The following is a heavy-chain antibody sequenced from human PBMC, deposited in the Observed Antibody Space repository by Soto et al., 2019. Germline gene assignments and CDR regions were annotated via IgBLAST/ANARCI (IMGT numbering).Heavy chain of an antibody. J-gene: IGHJ4*02. CDR2: ISYDGSNK. D-gene: IGHD3-3*01. V-gene: IGHV3-30-3*01. CDR1: GFNFSSYA. Sequence: GSLRLSCAASGFNFSSYAIHWVRQAPGKGLEWVALISYDGSNKYYADSVKGRFTISRDNSKNTLYLQMNSLRAEDTAVYYCARHKRDLRFLEWSYYFDYWGQGTLVTVSS. CDR3: ARHKRDLRFLEWSYYFDY.